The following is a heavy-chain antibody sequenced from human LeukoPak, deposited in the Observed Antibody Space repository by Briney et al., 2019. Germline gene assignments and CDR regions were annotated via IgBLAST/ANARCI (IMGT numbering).Heavy chain of an antibody. CDR1: RGSISNYW. J-gene: IGHJ4*02. Sequence: SETLSLTCTVSRGSISNYWWSWIRQAAGKGLEWIGRVYPSGTTHYNPSLQSRVTLSVDTSKNQFSLKLSSVTAADTAVYYCARGLVGATGSYWGQGTLVTVSS. V-gene: IGHV4-4*07. CDR3: ARGLVGATGSY. D-gene: IGHD1-26*01. CDR2: VYPSGTT.